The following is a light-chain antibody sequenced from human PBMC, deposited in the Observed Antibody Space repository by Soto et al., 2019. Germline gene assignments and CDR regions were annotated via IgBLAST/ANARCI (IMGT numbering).Light chain of an antibody. CDR1: QTVPRSY. J-gene: IGKJ5*01. CDR3: HQYAWSPLT. CDR2: DAS. V-gene: IGKV3-20*01. Sequence: EIGLTQSPCTLSLSPGERATLSCRASQTVPRSYLAWYQHRPGQAPRLLIYDASTRATGIPDRFSGSESGTDFTLTISSLEPEDLAVYYCHQYAWSPLTFGQGTRLEIK.